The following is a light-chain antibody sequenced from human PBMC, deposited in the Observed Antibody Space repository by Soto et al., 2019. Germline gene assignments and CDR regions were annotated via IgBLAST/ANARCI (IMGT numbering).Light chain of an antibody. V-gene: IGKV3-20*01. CDR3: QQYGSSPRMYT. J-gene: IGKJ2*01. CDR1: QSVSSSY. Sequence: EIVLTQSPGTLSLSPGERATLSCRASQSVSSSYLAWYQQKPGQAPRLLIYGASSRATGIPDMFSGSGSGTDFTLTISRLEPEDFAVYYCQQYGSSPRMYTFGQGTKLEIK. CDR2: GAS.